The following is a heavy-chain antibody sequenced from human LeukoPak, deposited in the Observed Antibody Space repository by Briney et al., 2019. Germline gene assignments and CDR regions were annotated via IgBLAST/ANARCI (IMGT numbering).Heavy chain of an antibody. CDR3: ARDGVDTAMVRY. CDR2: IYHSGST. CDR1: GGSISSSSYY. D-gene: IGHD5-18*01. V-gene: IGHV4-39*07. Sequence: SETLSLTCTVSGGSISSSSYYWGWIRQPPGRGLEWIGSIYHSGSTYYNPSLKSRVTISVDTSKNQFSLKLSSVTAADTAVYYCARDGVDTAMVRYWGQGTLVTVSS. J-gene: IGHJ4*02.